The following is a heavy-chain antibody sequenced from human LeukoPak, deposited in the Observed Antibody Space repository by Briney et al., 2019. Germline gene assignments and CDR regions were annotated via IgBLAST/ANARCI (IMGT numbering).Heavy chain of an antibody. J-gene: IGHJ3*02. Sequence: AGGSLRLSCAASGFTFTNAWMSWVRQAPGKGLEWVGRIKSKTDGGTTDYAAPVKGRFTISRDDSKNTLYLQMNSLKTEDTAVYYCTTRTSYYDSSGYPRFVFDIWGQGTMVTVSS. CDR3: TTRTSYYDSSGYPRFVFDI. V-gene: IGHV3-15*01. D-gene: IGHD3-22*01. CDR2: IKSKTDGGTT. CDR1: GFTFTNAW.